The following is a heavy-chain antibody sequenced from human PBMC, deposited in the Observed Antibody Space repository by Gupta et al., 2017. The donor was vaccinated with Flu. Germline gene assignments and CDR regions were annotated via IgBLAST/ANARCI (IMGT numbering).Heavy chain of an antibody. V-gene: IGHV4-59*01. Sequence: YYWGWIRQSPGKGLGSLGYMSYSGSLHYNPSLKSRVSMSLDTSMNQFSLRLTSATAADTAVYYCARSFGDVAPFAYWGQGILVTVSS. CDR1: YY. CDR3: ARSFGDVAPFAY. D-gene: IGHD3-16*01. CDR2: MSYSGSL. J-gene: IGHJ4*02.